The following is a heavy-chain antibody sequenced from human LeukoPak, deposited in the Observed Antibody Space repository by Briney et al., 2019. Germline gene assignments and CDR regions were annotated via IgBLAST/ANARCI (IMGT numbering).Heavy chain of an antibody. Sequence: GTSLRLSCAASGFTFISYAIHWVRQAPGKGLEWVAVISFHGTDSFYADSVKGRFTISRDNSKNTLYLQMSSLRADDTAVYYCARVGFGEFLLSRKYYYYMEVWGKGTTVTVSS. CDR1: GFTFISYA. CDR3: ARVGFGEFLLSRKYYYYMEV. D-gene: IGHD3-10*01. V-gene: IGHV3-30*04. J-gene: IGHJ6*03. CDR2: ISFHGTDS.